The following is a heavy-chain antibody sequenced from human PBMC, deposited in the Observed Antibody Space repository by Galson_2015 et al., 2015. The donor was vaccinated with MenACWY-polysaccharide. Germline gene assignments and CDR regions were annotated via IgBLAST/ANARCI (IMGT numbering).Heavy chain of an antibody. D-gene: IGHD6-13*01. V-gene: IGHV3-23*01. Sequence: SLRLSCAASGFTFSNYAMSWVRQAPGKGLEWVSPISGSADSTYYADSVKGRFTISRDNSKNTLYLQMNSLRAEDTAVYYCAKDRLAAAAKTRFDPWGQGSLVTVSS. J-gene: IGHJ5*02. CDR1: GFTFSNYA. CDR2: ISGSADST. CDR3: AKDRLAAAAKTRFDP.